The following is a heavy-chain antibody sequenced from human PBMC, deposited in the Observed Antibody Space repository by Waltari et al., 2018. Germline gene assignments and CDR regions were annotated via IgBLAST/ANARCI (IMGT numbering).Heavy chain of an antibody. V-gene: IGHV3-21*01. CDR3: ARSSAADY. J-gene: IGHJ4*02. Sequence: EVQLVESGGGLVKPGGSLRLSCAATGSTFSSYSKNWVRQAPGKGLEWVSSISSSSSYIYYADSVKGRFTISRDNAKNSLYLQMNSLRAEDTAVYYCARSSAADYWGQGTLVTVSS. CDR1: GSTFSSYS. CDR2: ISSSSSYI.